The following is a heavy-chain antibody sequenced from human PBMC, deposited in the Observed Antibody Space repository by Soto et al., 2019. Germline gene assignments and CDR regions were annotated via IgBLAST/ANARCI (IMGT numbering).Heavy chain of an antibody. J-gene: IGHJ4*02. D-gene: IGHD1-7*01. Sequence: GGSLRLSCAASGFTFSSYAMSWVRQAPGKGLEWVSAISGNGGSTYYADSVKGRFTISRDNSKNTLYLQMNSLRADDTAIYYCAKYFNTGTSSTYDSWGQGALVTVSS. CDR3: AKYFNTGTSSTYDS. CDR1: GFTFSSYA. CDR2: ISGNGGST. V-gene: IGHV3-23*01.